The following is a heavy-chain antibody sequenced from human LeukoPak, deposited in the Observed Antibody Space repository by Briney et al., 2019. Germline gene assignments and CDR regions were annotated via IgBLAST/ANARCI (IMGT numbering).Heavy chain of an antibody. Sequence: SVKVSCKASGSTFSSFAISWVRQAPGRGLEWMGRIILILGIGNYAQKFQGRVTITADKSTSTAYMELSSLRSEDTAVYYCARSVTVDYGMDAWGQGTTVTVSS. J-gene: IGHJ6*02. CDR3: ARSVTVDYGMDA. V-gene: IGHV1-69*04. CDR2: IILILGIG. CDR1: GSTFSSFA. D-gene: IGHD4-17*01.